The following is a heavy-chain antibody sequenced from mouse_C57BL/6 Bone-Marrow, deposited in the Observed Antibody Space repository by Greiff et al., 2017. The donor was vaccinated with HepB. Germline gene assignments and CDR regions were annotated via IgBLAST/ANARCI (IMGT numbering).Heavy chain of an antibody. Sequence: QVQLQQSGAELVRPGASVTLSCKASGYTFTDYEMHWVKQTPVHGLEWIGAIDPETGGTAYNQKFKGKAILTADKSSSTAYMELRSLTSEDSAVYYCTRSRGYGSSYKDYLDYWGQGTTLTVSS. CDR3: TRSRGYGSSYKDYLDY. CDR1: GYTFTDYE. V-gene: IGHV1-15*01. D-gene: IGHD1-1*01. J-gene: IGHJ2*01. CDR2: IDPETGGT.